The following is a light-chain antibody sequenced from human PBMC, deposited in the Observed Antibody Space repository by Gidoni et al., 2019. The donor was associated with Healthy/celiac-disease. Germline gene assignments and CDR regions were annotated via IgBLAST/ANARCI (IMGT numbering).Light chain of an antibody. J-gene: IGLJ3*02. CDR1: SLRSYY. CDR2: GKN. CDR3: NSRDSSGNHLWV. Sequence: SSELTQDPAVSVALAQTVRITCQGDSLRSYYASWYQQKPGQPPVLVIYGKNNRPSGIPDRFSGSSSGNTASLTITGAQAEDEADYYCNSRDSSGNHLWVFGGGTKLTVL. V-gene: IGLV3-19*01.